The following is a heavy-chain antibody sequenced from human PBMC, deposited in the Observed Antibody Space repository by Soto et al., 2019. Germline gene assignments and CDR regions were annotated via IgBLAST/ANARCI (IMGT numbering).Heavy chain of an antibody. J-gene: IGHJ4*02. Sequence: PGGSLRLSCAASGFTFRSFTMNWVRQAPGKGLEWVSTISSNSAYIYYTDALRGRFTISRDNAKNSLHLQMNSLRAEDTAVYYCARLGEHDYWGQGTLVTVSS. D-gene: IGHD3-10*01. V-gene: IGHV3-21*01. CDR3: ARLGEHDY. CDR2: ISSNSAYI. CDR1: GFTFRSFT.